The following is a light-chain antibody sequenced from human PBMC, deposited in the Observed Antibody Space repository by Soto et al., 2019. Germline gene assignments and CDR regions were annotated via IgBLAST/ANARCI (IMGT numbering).Light chain of an antibody. CDR3: QQTYITPFT. Sequence: DIQMTQSPSSLSASVGDRVTITCQASQDISNYLNWYQQKPGKAPKVLIYDASSLESGVPSRFSGSGSGTDFTLTITSLQVEDFATYYCQQTYITPFTFGQGTRLEI. CDR2: DAS. CDR1: QDISNY. V-gene: IGKV1-39*01. J-gene: IGKJ2*01.